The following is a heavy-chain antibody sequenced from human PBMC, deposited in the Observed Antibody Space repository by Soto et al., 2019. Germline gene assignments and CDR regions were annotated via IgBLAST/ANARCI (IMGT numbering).Heavy chain of an antibody. CDR2: INQGGSET. CDR1: GFAFGSYW. V-gene: IGHV3-7*03. CDR3: ARGSLYSSVWLNWFDP. D-gene: IGHD6-19*01. J-gene: IGHJ5*02. Sequence: GGSLRLSCGASGFAFGSYWMGWVRQAPVKGLEWVAYINQGGSETYYVDSVRGRFTVSRDNARNSLDLQMNSLRADDTAVYYCARGSLYSSVWLNWFDPRGRGTLVTVSS.